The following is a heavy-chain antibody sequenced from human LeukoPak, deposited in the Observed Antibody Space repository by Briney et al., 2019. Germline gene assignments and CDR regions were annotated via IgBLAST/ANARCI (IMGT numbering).Heavy chain of an antibody. J-gene: IGHJ4*02. V-gene: IGHV4-34*01. Sequence: PSETLSLTCAVYGGSFTGYYWSWIRQPPGKGLEWIGEINHSGTTNYNPSLKSRVTISVDTSKNQFSLKLSPVTAADTAVYYCARERAGLWGQGTLVTVSS. CDR1: GGSFTGYY. D-gene: IGHD6-19*01. CDR2: INHSGTT. CDR3: ARERAGL.